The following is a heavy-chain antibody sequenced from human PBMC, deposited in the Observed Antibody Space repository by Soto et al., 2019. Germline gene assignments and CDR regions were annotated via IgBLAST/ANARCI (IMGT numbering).Heavy chain of an antibody. D-gene: IGHD6-19*01. CDR3: ARLGSSGWYQGSYFDY. CDR1: GGSITRNNHY. V-gene: IGHV4-39*01. CDR2: SLYCGST. Sequence: QLQLQESGPGLVKPSETLSLTCIVSGGSITRNNHYWGWIRQSPGKGLEWIGSSLYCGSTNYNPSLKSRVTLSVEPSKNQFSLKMSSVTAADTALYYCARLGSSGWYQGSYFDYWGQGTLVTVSS. J-gene: IGHJ4*02.